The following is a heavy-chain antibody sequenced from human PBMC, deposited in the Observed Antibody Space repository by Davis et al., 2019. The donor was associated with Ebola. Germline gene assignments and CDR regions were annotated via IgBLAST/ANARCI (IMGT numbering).Heavy chain of an antibody. CDR3: ASNVRDPDYYYYGMDV. Sequence: ASVKVSCKASGYTFTSYAMHWVRQAPGQRLEWMGWINAGNGNTKYSQKFQGRVTITRDTSASTAYMELSSLRSEDTAVYYCASNVRDPDYYYYGMDVWGQGTTVTVSS. J-gene: IGHJ6*02. CDR1: GYTFTSYA. V-gene: IGHV1-3*01. CDR2: INAGNGNT.